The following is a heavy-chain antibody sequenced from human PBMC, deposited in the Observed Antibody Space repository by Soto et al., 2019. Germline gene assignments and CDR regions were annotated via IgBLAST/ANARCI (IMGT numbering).Heavy chain of an antibody. J-gene: IGHJ6*03. V-gene: IGHV4-31*03. CDR2: IYYSGST. CDR3: SSSYYYYYMDV. CDR1: GGSINSGVYY. Sequence: PSETLSLTCTVSGGSINSGVYYCSWIRQHPGKGLEWIGYIYYSGSTYYNPSLKSRVTMSVDTSKNQFSLKLTSVTAADTAVYYCSSSYYYYYMDVWGEGTTVTVSS.